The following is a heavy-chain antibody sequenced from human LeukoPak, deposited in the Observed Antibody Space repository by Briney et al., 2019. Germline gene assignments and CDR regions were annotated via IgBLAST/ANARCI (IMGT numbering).Heavy chain of an antibody. CDR2: IIPIFGTA. CDR3: ASHAFSHTLDY. J-gene: IGHJ4*02. CDR1: GGTFSSYA. D-gene: IGHD3-16*01. Sequence: GASVKVSCKASGGTFSSYAISWVRQAPGQGLEWMGGIIPIFGTANYAQKFQGRVTITADESTSTAYMELSSLRSEDTAVYYCASHAFSHTLDYWGQGTLVTVSA. V-gene: IGHV1-69*13.